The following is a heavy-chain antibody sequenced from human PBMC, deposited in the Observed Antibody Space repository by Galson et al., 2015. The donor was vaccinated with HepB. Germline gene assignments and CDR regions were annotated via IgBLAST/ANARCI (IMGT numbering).Heavy chain of an antibody. CDR1: GFTLSSYG. J-gene: IGHJ3*02. CDR2: IWYDGSNK. CDR3: ARPMGAYCGGDCYSPAFDI. Sequence: SGFTLSSYGMHWVRQASGKGLEWVAVIWYDGSNKYYADSVKGRFTISRDNSKNTLYLQMNSLRAEDTAVYYCARPMGAYCGGDCYSPAFDIWGQGTMVTVSS. V-gene: IGHV3-33*01. D-gene: IGHD2-21*02.